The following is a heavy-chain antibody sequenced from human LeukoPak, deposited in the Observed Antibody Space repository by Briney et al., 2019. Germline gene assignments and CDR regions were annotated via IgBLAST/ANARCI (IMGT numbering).Heavy chain of an antibody. CDR3: ARDLGYYGSGSYYNEAFDY. J-gene: IGHJ4*02. CDR1: GYTFTGDY. Sequence: ASVKVSCKASGYTFTGDYMHWVRQAPGQGLEWMGWINPNSGGTNYAQKFQGRVTMTRDTSISTAYMELSRLRSDDTAVYYCARDLGYYGSGSYYNEAFDYWGQGTLVTVSS. D-gene: IGHD3-10*01. CDR2: INPNSGGT. V-gene: IGHV1-2*02.